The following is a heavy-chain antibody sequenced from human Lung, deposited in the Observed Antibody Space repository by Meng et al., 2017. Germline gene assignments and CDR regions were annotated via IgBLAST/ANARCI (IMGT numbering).Heavy chain of an antibody. J-gene: IGHJ4*02. CDR1: GYTFPDYW. CDR3: ARDEDISAAGKLFGDY. D-gene: IGHD6-13*01. V-gene: IGHV1-2*06. CDR2: INPKSGDT. Sequence: VQLVESGAVVKKPGAAVKVPCKASGYTFPDYWLHWVRRAPGQGLEWMGRINPKSGDTHYAQRFQGRVTMTGDTSISTAYMELSGLRSDDTAMYYCARDEDISAAGKLFGDYWGQGTLVTVSS.